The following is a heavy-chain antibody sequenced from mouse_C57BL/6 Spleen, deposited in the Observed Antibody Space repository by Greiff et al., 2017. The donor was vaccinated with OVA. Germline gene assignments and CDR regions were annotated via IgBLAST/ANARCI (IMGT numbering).Heavy chain of an antibody. V-gene: IGHV5-9-1*02. CDR3: TRESPFICFDY. CDR2: ISSGGDYI. D-gene: IGHD1-1*01. Sequence: EVKLEESGAGLVKPGGSLKLSCAASGFTFSSYAMSWVRQTPEKRLEWVAYISSGGDYIYYADTVKGRFTISRDNARNTLYLQMSSLKSEDTAMYYCTRESPFICFDYWGQGTTLTVSS. J-gene: IGHJ2*01. CDR1: GFTFSSYA.